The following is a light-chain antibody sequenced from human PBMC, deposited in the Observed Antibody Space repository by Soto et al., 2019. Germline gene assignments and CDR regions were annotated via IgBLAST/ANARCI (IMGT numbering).Light chain of an antibody. V-gene: IGKV1-39*01. CDR1: QTISTY. J-gene: IGKJ1*01. CDR2: GES. Sequence: DIQMTQSPSSLSASVGDRVTITCRASQTISTYLNWYQQKPGKAPKLLIYGESSLQSGVPSRFSGSGSGTDVNLTISSLQPEDFGTYYCQQSFSTPRTFGQGTKVDIK. CDR3: QQSFSTPRT.